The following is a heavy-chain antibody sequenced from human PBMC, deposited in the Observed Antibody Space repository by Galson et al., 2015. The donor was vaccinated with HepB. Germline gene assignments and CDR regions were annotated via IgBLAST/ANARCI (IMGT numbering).Heavy chain of an antibody. Sequence: SLRLSCAASGFTFDTYSMYWVRQAPGKGLEWVACISSGSSYIYYGDPVKGRFTVSRDNAKKSLYLKMDNLRPEDSAVYFCARDRLVTFDNNGYYGYGMDVWGQGTTVTVSS. CDR1: GFTFDTYS. J-gene: IGHJ6*02. CDR2: ISSGSSYI. CDR3: ARDRLVTFDNNGYYGYGMDV. V-gene: IGHV3-21*01. D-gene: IGHD3-22*01.